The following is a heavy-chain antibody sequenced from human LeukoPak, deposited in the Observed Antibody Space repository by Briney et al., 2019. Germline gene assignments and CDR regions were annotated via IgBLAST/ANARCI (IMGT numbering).Heavy chain of an antibody. Sequence: ASVKVSCTASGYTFTGYYMHWVRQAPGQGLEWMGWINPNNGGTNYAQKFQGRVTMTRDTSISTAYMELSRLRGDDTAVYYCARDKVGDGDDFDYWGQGTLGTVSS. CDR1: GYTFTGYY. V-gene: IGHV1-2*02. D-gene: IGHD3-16*01. J-gene: IGHJ4*02. CDR2: INPNNGGT. CDR3: ARDKVGDGDDFDY.